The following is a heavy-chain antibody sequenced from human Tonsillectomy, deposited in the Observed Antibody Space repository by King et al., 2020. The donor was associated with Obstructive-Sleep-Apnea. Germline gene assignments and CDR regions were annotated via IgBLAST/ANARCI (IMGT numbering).Heavy chain of an antibody. CDR1: GGSISGYY. V-gene: IGHV4-59*01. D-gene: IGHD3-22*01. J-gene: IGHJ3*02. CDR2: FYYTGST. CDR3: ARVKYYYDSSGYYNDAFDI. Sequence: QLQEAGPGLVKPSETLSLTCTVSGGSISGYYWRCIRQPPGKGLEWIGYFYYTGSTNYNTSLKSRVTISLDTSKNQFSLNLSSVTAADTAVYYCARVKYYYDSSGYYNDAFDIWGQGTMVTVSS.